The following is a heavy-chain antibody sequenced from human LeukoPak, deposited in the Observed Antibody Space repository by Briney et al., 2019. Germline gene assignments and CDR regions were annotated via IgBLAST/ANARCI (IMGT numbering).Heavy chain of an antibody. CDR2: IRYNGNNQ. J-gene: IGHJ3*02. CDR3: ARGLGSGRHAFDI. D-gene: IGHD3-10*01. CDR1: GFTFNNYG. Sequence: GGSLRLSCAASGFTFNNYGMHWVRQAPGKGLEWVAFIRYNGNNQYYADSVKGRFTISRDNAKNSLFLQMNSLRAEDTAVYCCARGLGSGRHAFDIWGQGTMVTVSS. V-gene: IGHV3-30*02.